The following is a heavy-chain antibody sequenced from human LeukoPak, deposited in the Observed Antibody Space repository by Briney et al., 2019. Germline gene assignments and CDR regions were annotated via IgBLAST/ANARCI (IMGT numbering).Heavy chain of an antibody. V-gene: IGHV3-9*01. CDR3: AKDSGSGYSSGWLTFDP. Sequence: GRSLRLSCAASGFTFDDYAMHWVRQAPGKGLEWVSGVCWDSGSIGYADSVKGRFTISRDNAKNSLYLQMNSLRAEDTALYYCAKDSGSGYSSGWLTFDPWGQGTLVTVSS. CDR2: VCWDSGSI. J-gene: IGHJ5*02. D-gene: IGHD6-19*01. CDR1: GFTFDDYA.